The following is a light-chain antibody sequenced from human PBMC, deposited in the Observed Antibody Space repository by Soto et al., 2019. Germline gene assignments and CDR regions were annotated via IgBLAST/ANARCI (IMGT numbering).Light chain of an antibody. V-gene: IGKV3-11*01. J-gene: IGKJ5*01. CDR3: QQRNNWPAIG. Sequence: EMVLTQSPDTLSLSPGQTATLFCRASQNVNNYLAWYQQKPGQAPRLLIYDASNRATGIPARFSVSGSGTDFTLNISSLEPEDFAVYCCQQRNNWPAIGFGQGTRLEIK. CDR1: QNVNNY. CDR2: DAS.